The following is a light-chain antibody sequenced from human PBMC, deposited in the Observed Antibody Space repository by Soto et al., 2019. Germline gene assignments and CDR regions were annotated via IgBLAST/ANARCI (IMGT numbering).Light chain of an antibody. CDR2: GAS. V-gene: IGKV3-20*01. CDR3: QQYGSTGT. J-gene: IGKJ1*01. CDR1: QSVSSSY. Sequence: EIVLTQSPGTLSLSPGERATLSCRASQSVSSSYLAWYQQKPGQAPRLLIYGASSRATGIPDRFSGSGSGTDFTLTISRLEPEYFAVYYCQQYGSTGTVGQGTKVEIK.